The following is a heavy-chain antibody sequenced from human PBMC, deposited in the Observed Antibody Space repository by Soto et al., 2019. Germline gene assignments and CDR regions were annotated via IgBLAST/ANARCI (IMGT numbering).Heavy chain of an antibody. D-gene: IGHD4-17*01. CDR3: ARGPDYGYDY. J-gene: IGHJ4*02. CDR1: GGSIRNYY. Sequence: SETLALTCTVSGGSIRNYYWSWIRQPPGKGLEWIGYMYYSGSANYNPSLRSRVTMLIDTSKNQFSLKLSSVTAADTAVYYCARGPDYGYDYWGQGTLVTVSS. V-gene: IGHV4-59*01. CDR2: MYYSGSA.